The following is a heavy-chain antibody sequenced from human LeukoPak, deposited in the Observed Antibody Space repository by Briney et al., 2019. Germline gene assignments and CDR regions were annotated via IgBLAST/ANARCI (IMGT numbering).Heavy chain of an antibody. J-gene: IGHJ1*01. V-gene: IGHV3-48*01. CDR1: GFTFSSYS. CDR3: ARAGYCSSTSCYLGFQH. CDR2: ISSSSSTI. Sequence: GGSLRLSCAASGFTFSSYSMNWVRQAPGKGLEWVSYISSSSSTIYYPDSVKGRFTISRDNAKNSLYLQMNSLRAEDTAVYYCARAGYCSSTSCYLGFQHWGQGTLVTVSS. D-gene: IGHD2-2*01.